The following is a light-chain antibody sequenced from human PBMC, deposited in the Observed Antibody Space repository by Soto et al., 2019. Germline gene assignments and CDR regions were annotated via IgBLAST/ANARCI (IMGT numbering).Light chain of an antibody. CDR3: QQFYRYPRT. Sequence: DIQMTQSPSTLSASVGDRVTITCRASQSVDTCLAWYQQKPGKAPHLLIYKASSLEAGVPSRFSGSGSVTEFTLIISSLQPDDFATYYCQQFYRYPRTFGQGTKVEIK. J-gene: IGKJ1*01. V-gene: IGKV1-5*03. CDR1: QSVDTC. CDR2: KAS.